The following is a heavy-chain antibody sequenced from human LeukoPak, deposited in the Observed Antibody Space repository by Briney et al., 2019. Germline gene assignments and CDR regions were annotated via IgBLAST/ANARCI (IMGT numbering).Heavy chain of an antibody. CDR3: ARATLKLYSGSYSLDY. Sequence: SETLSLTCTVSGGSISSYYWSWIRQPPGKGLEWIGYIYYSGSTNYDPSLKSRVTISVDTSKNQFSLKLSSVTAADTAVYYCARATLKLYSGSYSLDYWGQGTLVTVSS. CDR1: GGSISSYY. V-gene: IGHV4-59*13. D-gene: IGHD1-26*01. J-gene: IGHJ4*02. CDR2: IYYSGST.